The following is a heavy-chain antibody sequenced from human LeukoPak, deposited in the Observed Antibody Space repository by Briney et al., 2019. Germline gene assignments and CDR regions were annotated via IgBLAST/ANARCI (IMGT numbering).Heavy chain of an antibody. CDR1: GGSISTYF. J-gene: IGHJ4*02. D-gene: IGHD3-22*01. CDR3: ARDLGYYDSSGYSDY. CDR2: IYASGKT. V-gene: IGHV4-4*07. Sequence: SETLSLTCTVSGGSISTYFWSWIRQPAGKGLEWIGRIYASGKTNYNPSLKSRVTMSVDTPKNQFSLKMSSVTAADTAVYYCARDLGYYDSSGYSDYWGQGTLVTVSS.